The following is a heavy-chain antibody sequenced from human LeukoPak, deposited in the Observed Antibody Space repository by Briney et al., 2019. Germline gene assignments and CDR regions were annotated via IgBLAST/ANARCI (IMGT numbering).Heavy chain of an antibody. Sequence: ASVKVSCKASGYTFTSYYMHWVRQAPGQGLEWMGIINPSGGSTSYAQKFQGRVTMTTDTSTSTAYMELRILRSDDTAVYYCARGAQRPLDYWGQGTLVTVSS. D-gene: IGHD5-24*01. CDR2: INPSGGST. CDR1: GYTFTSYY. CDR3: ARGAQRPLDY. V-gene: IGHV1-46*01. J-gene: IGHJ4*02.